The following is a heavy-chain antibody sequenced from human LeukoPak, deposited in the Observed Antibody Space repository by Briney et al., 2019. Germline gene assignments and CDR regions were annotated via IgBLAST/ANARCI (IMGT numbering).Heavy chain of an antibody. CDR3: AIIGVGGVDPFDS. V-gene: IGHV1-69*04. J-gene: IGHJ4*02. CDR1: GYTFTSYG. Sequence: ASVKVSCKASGYTFTSYGISWVRQAPGQGLEWMGRIIPLIGIRSYAQKFQDRVTISTDKSTNTAYMEVSTLRSEDTAVYYCAIIGVGGVDPFDSWGQGTLVTVSS. D-gene: IGHD6-19*01. CDR2: IIPLIGIR.